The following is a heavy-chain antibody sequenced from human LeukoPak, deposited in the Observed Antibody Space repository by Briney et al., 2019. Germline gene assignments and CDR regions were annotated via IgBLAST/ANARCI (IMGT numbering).Heavy chain of an antibody. CDR2: ISYDGSNK. J-gene: IGHJ4*02. CDR3: AKDQCGGDSAIPYY. CDR1: GFTFSSYG. Sequence: GRSLRLSCAASGFTFSSYGMHWVRQAPGKGLEWVAVISYDGSNKYYADSVKGRFTISRDNSKNTLYLQMNSLRAEDTAVYYCAKDQCGGDSAIPYYWGQGTLVTVSS. V-gene: IGHV3-30*18. D-gene: IGHD2-21*02.